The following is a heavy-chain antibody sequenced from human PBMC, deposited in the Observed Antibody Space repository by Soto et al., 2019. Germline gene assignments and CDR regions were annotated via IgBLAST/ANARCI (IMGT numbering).Heavy chain of an antibody. J-gene: IGHJ4*02. Sequence: ASVKVSCKASGYTFTTYTLHWLRQAPGQRLEWLGRINGGNGNTKYSEKFQGRVTITRDTSASTVYMELSSLTSEDTAVYYCARGLEELMILVVTPLQYWGQGNLVT. CDR1: GYTFTTYT. CDR2: INGGNGNT. D-gene: IGHD3-22*01. V-gene: IGHV1-3*01. CDR3: ARGLEELMILVVTPLQY.